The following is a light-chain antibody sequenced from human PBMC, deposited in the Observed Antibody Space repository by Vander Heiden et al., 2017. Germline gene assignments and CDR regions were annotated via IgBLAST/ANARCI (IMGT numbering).Light chain of an antibody. Sequence: SYELTPPPSVSVSPGQTASITCSGDKLGDKYACWYQQKPGQSPGLVIYQDSKRPSGIPERFSGSNPGNTATLTISGTQAMDEADYYCQAWDSSTFYVFGTGTKVTVL. V-gene: IGLV3-1*01. CDR2: QDS. CDR1: KLGDKY. J-gene: IGLJ1*01. CDR3: QAWDSSTFYV.